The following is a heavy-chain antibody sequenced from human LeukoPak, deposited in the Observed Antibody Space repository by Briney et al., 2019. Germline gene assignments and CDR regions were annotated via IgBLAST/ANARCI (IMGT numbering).Heavy chain of an antibody. CDR2: INPNSGGT. CDR3: ARDDPPRIGWYFDL. CDR1: GYTFTGYY. V-gene: IGHV1-2*02. Sequence: ASVKVSCKASGYTFTGYYMHWVRQAPGQGLEWMGWINPNSGGTNYAQKFQGRVSMTRDTSISTAYMELSSLRSDDTAVYYCARDDPPRIGWYFDLWGRGTLVTVSS. D-gene: IGHD2/OR15-2a*01. J-gene: IGHJ2*01.